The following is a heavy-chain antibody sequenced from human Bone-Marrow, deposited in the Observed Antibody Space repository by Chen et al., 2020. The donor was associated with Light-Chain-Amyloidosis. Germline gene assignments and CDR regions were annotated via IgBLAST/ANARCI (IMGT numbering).Heavy chain of an antibody. CDR1: GFIFSYYG. Sequence: QVQLVESGGGVVQPGRSLRLSCAASGFIFSYYGMHWVRQAPGKGLEWVAFIRYDGSDKDYADSVKGRFTISRDNSKNTLFLQMKSLRADDTAVYYCAKDSGGYFDSSGPLSWGQGTLVTVSS. CDR3: AKDSGGYFDSSGPLS. CDR2: IRYDGSDK. J-gene: IGHJ4*02. V-gene: IGHV3-30*02. D-gene: IGHD3-22*01.